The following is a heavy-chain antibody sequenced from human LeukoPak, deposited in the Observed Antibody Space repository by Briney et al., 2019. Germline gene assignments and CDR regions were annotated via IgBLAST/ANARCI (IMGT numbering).Heavy chain of an antibody. V-gene: IGHV4-59*01. Sequence: KPSETLSLTCSVSSGSISSYYWSWIRQPPGKGLEWIGYIYYSGRTSYNPSLKSRVTISVDTSKNHFSLTLSSVTAADTAVYYCAREPYVWGSYYYYYYMDVWGKGTTVTVSS. D-gene: IGHD3-16*01. CDR3: AREPYVWGSYYYYYYMDV. CDR2: IYYSGRT. J-gene: IGHJ6*03. CDR1: SGSISSYY.